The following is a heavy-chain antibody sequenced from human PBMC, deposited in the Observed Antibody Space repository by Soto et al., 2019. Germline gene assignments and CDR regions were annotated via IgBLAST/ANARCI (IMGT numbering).Heavy chain of an antibody. CDR3: ARMTTVTKIDY. CDR2: IYFTGST. D-gene: IGHD4-17*01. Sequence: QVQLQESGPGLVKPSETLFLTCSVSGASVIGGSYYWSWVRQPPGKGLEFIGYIYFTGSTNYNPSFKGRATISVDPSKIQFSLTLTSVTAADTAMYYCARMTTVTKIDYWGQGTPVSVSS. J-gene: IGHJ4*02. CDR1: GASVIGGSYY. V-gene: IGHV4-61*01.